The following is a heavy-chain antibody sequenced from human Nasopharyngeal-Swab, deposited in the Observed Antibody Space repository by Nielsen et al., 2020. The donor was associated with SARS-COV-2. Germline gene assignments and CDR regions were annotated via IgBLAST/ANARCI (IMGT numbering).Heavy chain of an antibody. D-gene: IGHD3-3*01. CDR2: INPNSGGT. CDR1: GYTFTSYD. V-gene: IGHV1-2*02. CDR3: ARLYPYDVWSGGGGPVDYYYYYSMDV. J-gene: IGHJ6*02. Sequence: ASVKVSCKASGYTFTSYDINWVRQATGQGLEWMGWINPNSGGTNYAQKFQGRVTMTRDTSISTAYMELSRLRSDDTAVYYCARLYPYDVWSGGGGPVDYYYYYSMDVWGQGTTVTVSS.